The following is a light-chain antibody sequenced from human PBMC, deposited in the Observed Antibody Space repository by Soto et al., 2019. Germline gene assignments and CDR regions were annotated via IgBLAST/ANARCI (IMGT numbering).Light chain of an antibody. V-gene: IGKV1-9*01. Sequence: IQLTQSPSSLSASVGDRVTISCRASQGIANFLAWYQQKPGKAPKLLIYAASTLQSGVPSRSSGSGSGTDFSLTIGSLQPEDFATYYCQQLNSFPIPFGPGTKVDIK. CDR2: AAS. CDR3: QQLNSFPIP. J-gene: IGKJ3*01. CDR1: QGIANF.